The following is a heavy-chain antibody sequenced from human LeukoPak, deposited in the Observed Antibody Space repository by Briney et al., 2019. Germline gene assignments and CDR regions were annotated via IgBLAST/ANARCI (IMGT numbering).Heavy chain of an antibody. CDR1: GGSISSSSYY. CDR3: ARELQELLWFGELGRSLAAFDI. Sequence: SETLSLTCTVSGGSISSSSYYWGWIRQPPGKGLEWIGSIHYSGSTYYNPSLKSRVTISVDTSKNQFSLKLSSVTAADTAVYYCARELQELLWFGELGRSLAAFDIWGQGTMVTVSS. J-gene: IGHJ3*02. V-gene: IGHV4-39*07. D-gene: IGHD3-10*01. CDR2: IHYSGST.